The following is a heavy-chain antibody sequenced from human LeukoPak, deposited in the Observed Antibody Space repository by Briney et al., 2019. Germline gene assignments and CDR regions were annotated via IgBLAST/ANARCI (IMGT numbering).Heavy chain of an antibody. V-gene: IGHV3-21*01. CDR1: GFTFSSYS. D-gene: IGHD3-10*01. Sequence: PGGSLRLSCAASGFTFSSYSMNWVRQAPGKGLEWVSSISSSSSYIYYADSVKGRFTISRDNAKNSLYLQMNSLRAEDTAVYYCARVAMVRGESWFDPWGQGTLVTVSS. CDR2: ISSSSSYI. J-gene: IGHJ5*02. CDR3: ARVAMVRGESWFDP.